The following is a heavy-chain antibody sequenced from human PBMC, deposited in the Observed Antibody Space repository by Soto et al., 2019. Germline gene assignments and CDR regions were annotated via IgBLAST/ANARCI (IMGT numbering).Heavy chain of an antibody. J-gene: IGHJ6*03. CDR1: GFSFSNYA. V-gene: IGHV3-23*01. Sequence: EVQLLESGGGLVQPGGSLRLSCAASGFSFSNYAMSWVRQAPGKGLEWVLTISSTGTSTYYADSVKGRFPISRDNSKNTLYLQMNSLRAEDTAVYYCAKWIAARPDYYYYMDVWGKGTTVTVSS. CDR3: AKWIAARPDYYYYMDV. D-gene: IGHD6-6*01. CDR2: ISSTGTST.